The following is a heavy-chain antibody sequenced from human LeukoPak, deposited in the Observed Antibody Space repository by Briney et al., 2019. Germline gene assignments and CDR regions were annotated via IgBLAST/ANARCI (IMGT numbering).Heavy chain of an antibody. D-gene: IGHD2-21*02. Sequence: PGGSLRLSCVASGFTVSTNYMSWVRQAPGKGLEWVSVFYSGGNTYYADSVKSRFTISRDTSKNTLYLQMDSLRAEDTAVYYCARGGGAYCGDDCRRTFDYWGQGTLVTVSS. V-gene: IGHV3-53*01. J-gene: IGHJ4*02. CDR3: ARGGGAYCGDDCRRTFDY. CDR1: GFTVSTNY. CDR2: FYSGGNT.